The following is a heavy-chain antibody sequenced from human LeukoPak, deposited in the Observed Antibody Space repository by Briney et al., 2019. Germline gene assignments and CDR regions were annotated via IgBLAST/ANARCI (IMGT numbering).Heavy chain of an antibody. CDR3: ARPRRITMVRGVRPGYMDV. V-gene: IGHV3-11*01. D-gene: IGHD3-10*01. Sequence: PGRSLRLSCAASGFTFSDYYMSWIRQAPGKGLKWVSYISSSGSTIYYADSVKGRFTISRDNAKNSLYLQMNSLRAEDTAVYYRARPRRITMVRGVRPGYMDVWGKGTTVTVSS. J-gene: IGHJ6*03. CDR2: ISSSGSTI. CDR1: GFTFSDYY.